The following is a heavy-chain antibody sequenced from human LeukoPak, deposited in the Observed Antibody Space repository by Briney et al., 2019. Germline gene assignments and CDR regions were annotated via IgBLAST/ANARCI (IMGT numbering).Heavy chain of an antibody. CDR3: PRKYDSSGYYDY. V-gene: IGHV3-53*01. Sequence: GGSLRLSCAASGFTVSDSFMTWVRQAPGKGLEWVSVIYVAGSTYYADSVKGRFTVSRDNSKNTLYLQMNSLRADDTAVYYCPRKYDSSGYYDYWGQGTLVTVSS. CDR1: GFTVSDSF. J-gene: IGHJ4*02. CDR2: IYVAGST. D-gene: IGHD3-22*01.